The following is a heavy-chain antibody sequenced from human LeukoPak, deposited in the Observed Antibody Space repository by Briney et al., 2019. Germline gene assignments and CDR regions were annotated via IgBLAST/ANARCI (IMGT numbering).Heavy chain of an antibody. CDR1: GFTFSSYA. V-gene: IGHV3-23*01. Sequence: GGSLRLSCPASGFTFSSYAMSWVRQAPGKGLEWVSAISGSGGSTYYADSVKGRFTISRDNSKNTLYLQMNSLRAEDTAVYYCAKRYYYDSSGYYYPIERWGQGTLVTVSS. J-gene: IGHJ4*02. D-gene: IGHD3-22*01. CDR2: ISGSGGST. CDR3: AKRYYYDSSGYYYPIER.